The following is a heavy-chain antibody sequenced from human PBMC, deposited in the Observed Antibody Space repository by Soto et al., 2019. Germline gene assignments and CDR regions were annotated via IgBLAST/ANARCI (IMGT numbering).Heavy chain of an antibody. D-gene: IGHD3-22*01. CDR2: IYYSGST. J-gene: IGHJ4*02. Sequence: SETLSLTCTVSGGSISSGGYYWSWIRQHPGKGLEWIGYIYYSGSTYYNPSLKSRVTISVDTSKNQFSLKLSSVTAADTAVYYCARVGSSYYDSSGYPYYFDYWGQGTLVTVSS. CDR1: GGSISSGGYY. CDR3: ARVGSSYYDSSGYPYYFDY. V-gene: IGHV4-31*03.